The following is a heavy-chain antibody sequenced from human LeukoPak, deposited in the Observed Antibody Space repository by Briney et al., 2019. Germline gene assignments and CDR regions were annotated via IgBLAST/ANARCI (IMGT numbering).Heavy chain of an antibody. D-gene: IGHD6-19*01. Sequence: GRSLRLSCVASGFTFNSCGMHWVRQAPGKGLEWVAAIANGGTDIHYVDSVKGRFIISRDNSRNTLYLQMNSLRAEDTAVYYCAKGGGWLYYFDYWGQGTLVTVSS. J-gene: IGHJ4*02. CDR3: AKGGGWLYYFDY. CDR2: IANGGTDI. CDR1: GFTFNSCG. V-gene: IGHV3-30*18.